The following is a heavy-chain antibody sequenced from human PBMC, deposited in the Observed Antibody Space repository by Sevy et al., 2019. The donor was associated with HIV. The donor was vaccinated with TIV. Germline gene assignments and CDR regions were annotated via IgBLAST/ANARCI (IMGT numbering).Heavy chain of an antibody. Sequence: ASVKVSCKASGYNLTGHYLHWVRQAPGQGLEWMGWINPYSGDTKYAQKFQGRVTMTRDTSISTAYMELTWLRSDDTAVYFCASRSTSSAMDVWGKGTTVTVSS. CDR3: ASRSTSSAMDV. J-gene: IGHJ6*04. CDR1: GYNLTGHY. D-gene: IGHD6-6*01. V-gene: IGHV1-2*02. CDR2: INPYSGDT.